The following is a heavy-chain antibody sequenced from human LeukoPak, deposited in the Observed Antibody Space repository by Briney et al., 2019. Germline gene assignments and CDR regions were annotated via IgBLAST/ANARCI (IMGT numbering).Heavy chain of an antibody. D-gene: IGHD3-10*01. CDR3: AKYRGFGDSYDS. CDR1: GFAFSRYD. Sequence: GGSLRLSCAASGFAFSRYDMSWVRQAPGKGLEWVSSIGGSGTRTYYADSVKGRFTISRDTSKNTLYLQMNSLRAEDAAVYYCAKYRGFGDSYDSWGQGTLVTVSS. J-gene: IGHJ4*02. CDR2: IGGSGTRT. V-gene: IGHV3-23*01.